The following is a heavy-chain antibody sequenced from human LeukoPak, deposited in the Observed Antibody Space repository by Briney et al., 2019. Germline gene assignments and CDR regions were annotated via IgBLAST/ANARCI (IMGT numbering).Heavy chain of an antibody. J-gene: IGHJ4*02. CDR2: ISSSSSYI. Sequence: GGSLRLSCAASGFTFSSYSMNWVRQAPGKGLEWVSSISSSSSYIYYADSVKGRFTISRDNAKNSLYLQMNSLRAEDTAVYYCARSYPDYGDYPGRFDYWGQGTLVTVSS. V-gene: IGHV3-21*01. CDR1: GFTFSSYS. D-gene: IGHD4-17*01. CDR3: ARSYPDYGDYPGRFDY.